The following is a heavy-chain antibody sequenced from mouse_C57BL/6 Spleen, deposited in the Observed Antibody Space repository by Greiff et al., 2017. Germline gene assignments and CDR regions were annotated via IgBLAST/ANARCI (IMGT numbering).Heavy chain of an antibody. V-gene: IGHV5-9-1*02. CDR1: GFTFSSYA. D-gene: IGHD1-1*01. CDR3: TREDYSSRIPNYAMDY. J-gene: IGHJ4*01. Sequence: EVKLVESGEGLVKPGGSLKLSCAASGFTFSSYAMSWVRQTPEKRLEWVAYISSGGDYIYYADTVKGRFTISRDNARNTLYLQMSSLKSEDTAMYYCTREDYSSRIPNYAMDYWGQGTSVTGSS. CDR2: ISSGGDYI.